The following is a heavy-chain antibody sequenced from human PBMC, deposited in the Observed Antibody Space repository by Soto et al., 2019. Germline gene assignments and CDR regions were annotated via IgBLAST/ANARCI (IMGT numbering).Heavy chain of an antibody. V-gene: IGHV3-23*01. D-gene: IGHD4-17*01. Sequence: GGSLRLSCAASGFTFSSYAMSWVRQAPGKGLEWVSAISGSGGSTYYADSVKGRFTISRDNSKNTLYLQMNSLRAEDTAVYYCAKSRAYGDYPYGMDVWGQGTTVTVSS. J-gene: IGHJ6*02. CDR2: ISGSGGST. CDR1: GFTFSSYA. CDR3: AKSRAYGDYPYGMDV.